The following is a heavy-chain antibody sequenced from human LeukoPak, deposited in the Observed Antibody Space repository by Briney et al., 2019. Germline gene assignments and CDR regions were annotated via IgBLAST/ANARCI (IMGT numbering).Heavy chain of an antibody. V-gene: IGHV3-30-3*01. J-gene: IGHJ4*02. D-gene: IGHD3-22*01. CDR1: GFTLTKYG. Sequence: GGSLRLSCAASGFTLTKYGMHWVRQAPGKGLDWVVVISYDGSSKYYADSVKGRFTISKDNSRNTLYLQMNSLRAEDTAVYYCASKYYDPYYFDYWGQGTLVTVSS. CDR3: ASKYYDPYYFDY. CDR2: ISYDGSSK.